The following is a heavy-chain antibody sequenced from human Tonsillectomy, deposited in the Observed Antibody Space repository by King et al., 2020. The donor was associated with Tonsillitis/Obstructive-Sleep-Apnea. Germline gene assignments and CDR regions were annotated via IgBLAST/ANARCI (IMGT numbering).Heavy chain of an antibody. J-gene: IGHJ4*02. Sequence: VQLVESGGGVVQPGRSLRLSCAASGFTFSDYSMYWVRQAPGKGLEWVAVIWYDGSNKYSADSVKGRFTISRDNSKNTLYLQMNNLRADDTAVYYCARDQALGYRSSTSCSQIDYWGQGTLVTVSS. CDR3: ARDQALGYRSSTSCSQIDY. CDR1: GFTFSDYS. CDR2: IWYDGSNK. V-gene: IGHV3-33*01. D-gene: IGHD2-2*01.